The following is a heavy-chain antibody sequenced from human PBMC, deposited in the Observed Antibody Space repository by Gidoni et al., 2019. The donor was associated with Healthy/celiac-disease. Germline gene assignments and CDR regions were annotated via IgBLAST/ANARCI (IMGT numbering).Heavy chain of an antibody. D-gene: IGHD5-12*01. CDR2: ISGRGGST. J-gene: IGHJ4*02. Sequence: EVQPLESGGGLVLPGGSLRLSCAAPGFTLTRFAMSWVRQAPGKGLEWVSAISGRGGSTYYADSVKGRFTISRDNSKNTLYLQMNSLRAGDTAVYYCAKLGGYSGYDPQYYFDYWGQGTLVTVSS. CDR3: AKLGGYSGYDPQYYFDY. V-gene: IGHV3-23*01. CDR1: GFTLTRFA.